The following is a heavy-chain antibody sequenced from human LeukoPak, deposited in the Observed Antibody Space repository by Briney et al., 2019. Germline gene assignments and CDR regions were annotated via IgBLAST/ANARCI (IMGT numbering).Heavy chain of an antibody. CDR1: GFTFSSYG. CDR3: AKDSDIAVAGSDDALDV. D-gene: IGHD6-19*01. J-gene: IGHJ3*01. V-gene: IGHV3-30*18. Sequence: GRSLRLSCAASGFTFSSYGMHWVRQAPGKGLEWVAVISYDGSNKYYADSVKGRFTISRDNSKNTLFLQMNSLRPEDTAVYYCAKDSDIAVAGSDDALDVWGQGTMVTVSS. CDR2: ISYDGSNK.